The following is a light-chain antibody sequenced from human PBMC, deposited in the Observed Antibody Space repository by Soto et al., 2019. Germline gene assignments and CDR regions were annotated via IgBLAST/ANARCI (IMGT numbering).Light chain of an antibody. CDR1: QSVSSN. V-gene: IGKV3-11*01. CDR2: GAS. CDR3: QQRSNWPPSIT. J-gene: IGKJ5*01. Sequence: EVVMTQSPATLSVSPGERATLSCRASQSVSSNLAWYQQKHGQAPRLLIYGASSRATGIPDRFSGSGSGTDFTLTISSLEPEDFAVYYCQQRSNWPPSITFGQGTRLEIK.